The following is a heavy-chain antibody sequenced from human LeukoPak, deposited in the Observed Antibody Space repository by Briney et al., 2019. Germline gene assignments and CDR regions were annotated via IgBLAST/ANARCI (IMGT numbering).Heavy chain of an antibody. CDR1: GFTFSSYG. V-gene: IGHV3-23*01. CDR3: ARDFDF. J-gene: IGHJ4*02. Sequence: GGSLRLSCAASGFTFSSYGMSWVRQAPGKGLEWVSSIGDSRGSTYYADSVKGRFTISRDNSKNTLYLQMNSLRAEDTAVYYCARDFDFWGQGTLVTVSS. CDR2: IGDSRGST.